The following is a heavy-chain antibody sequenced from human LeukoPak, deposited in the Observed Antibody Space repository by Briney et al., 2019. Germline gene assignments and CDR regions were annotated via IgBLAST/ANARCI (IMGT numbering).Heavy chain of an antibody. CDR1: GFTFSSYW. J-gene: IGHJ4*02. V-gene: IGHV3-74*01. Sequence: PGGSLRLSCAASGFTFSSYWMHWVRQAPGEGLVWVSRINSDGSSTSYADSVKGRFTIPRDNAKNTLNLQMNSLRAEDTAVYYCARDLRDGWAFGTGYYFDYWGQGTLVTVSS. CDR2: INSDGSST. D-gene: IGHD3-10*01. CDR3: ARDLRDGWAFGTGYYFDY.